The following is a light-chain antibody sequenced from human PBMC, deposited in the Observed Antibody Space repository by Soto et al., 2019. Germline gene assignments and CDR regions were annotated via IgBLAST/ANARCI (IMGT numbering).Light chain of an antibody. CDR2: GAS. CDR3: QQYGSSPPAT. V-gene: IGKV3-20*01. Sequence: EIVLTQSPGTLSLSPGERATLSCRASQSVRSSYLAWYQQKPGQAPRLLIYGASSRATGIPDRFSGSGSGTDFTLTISRLEPEDFAVYYCQQYGSSPPATFGQGTKVEIK. CDR1: QSVRSSY. J-gene: IGKJ1*01.